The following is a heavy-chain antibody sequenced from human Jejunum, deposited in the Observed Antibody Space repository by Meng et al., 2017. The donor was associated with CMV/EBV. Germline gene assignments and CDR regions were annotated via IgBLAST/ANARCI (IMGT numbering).Heavy chain of an antibody. V-gene: IGHV6-1*01. CDR2: TYDRSKWYY. CDR1: GDSGSNNRAA. J-gene: IGHJ5*02. D-gene: IGHD6-19*01. Sequence: GDSGSNNRAAWNWIRQSPSRGLEWLGRTYDRSKWYYDYAVSVKSRITINPDTSKNQFSLQLNSVTPEDTAVYDCARDSVAGMSPWFDPWGQGTLVTVSS. CDR3: ARDSVAGMSPWFDP.